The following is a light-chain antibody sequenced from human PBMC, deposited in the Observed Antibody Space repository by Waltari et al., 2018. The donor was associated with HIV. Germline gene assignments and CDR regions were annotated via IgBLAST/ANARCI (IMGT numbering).Light chain of an antibody. CDR3: LLSFAGARPVV. V-gene: IGLV7-46*01. CDR1: TGPVTSGHH. J-gene: IGLJ2*01. Sequence: QAVVTQEPSLTVSPGGTVTLTCGSSTGPVTSGHHPYWFQQKSGQAPRTLIYDTFNKHSWTPARFSGSLLGGKAALTLSGAQPEEEAEYFCLLSFAGARPVVFGGGTNLTVL. CDR2: DTF.